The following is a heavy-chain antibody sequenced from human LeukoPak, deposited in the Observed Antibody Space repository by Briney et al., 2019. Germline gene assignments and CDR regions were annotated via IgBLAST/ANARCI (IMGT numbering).Heavy chain of an antibody. CDR2: IYTSGST. J-gene: IGHJ4*02. Sequence: SETLSLTCTVSGGSISSYYWSWIRQPPGKGLEWIGRIYTSGSTNYNPSLKSRVTMSVDTSKNQFSLKLSSVTAADTAVYYCARHGSSSWYFFDYWGQGTLVTVSS. CDR1: GGSISSYY. CDR3: ARHGSSSWYFFDY. V-gene: IGHV4-4*07. D-gene: IGHD6-13*01.